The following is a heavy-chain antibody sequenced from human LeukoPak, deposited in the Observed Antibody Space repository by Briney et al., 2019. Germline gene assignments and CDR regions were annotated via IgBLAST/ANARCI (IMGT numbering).Heavy chain of an antibody. D-gene: IGHD5-24*01. Sequence: ASVKVSCKASGFTFTSYAIHWMRQAPGQGLEWMGWITIGGGTKHPQKFQGRVAITWDTSITTAYMDLSRLTSDDTAVYYCARDRYGDGFAHLDYWGQGALVTVSS. CDR1: GFTFTSYA. CDR2: ITIGGGT. CDR3: ARDRYGDGFAHLDY. V-gene: IGHV1-2*02. J-gene: IGHJ4*02.